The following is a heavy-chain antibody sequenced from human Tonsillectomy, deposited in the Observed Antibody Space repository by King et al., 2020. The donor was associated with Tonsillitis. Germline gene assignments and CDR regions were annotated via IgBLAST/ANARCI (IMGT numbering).Heavy chain of an antibody. CDR3: ASPRAAYCSSTSCQSPTFDY. V-gene: IGHV4-39*01. CDR1: GGSISSSSYY. D-gene: IGHD2-2*01. Sequence: QLQESGPGLVKPSETLSLTCTVSGGSISSSSYYWGWIRQPPGKGLEWIGSIYYSGSTYYNPSLKSRVTISVDTSKNQFSLNLSSVTAADTAVYYCASPRAAYCSSTSCQSPTFDYWGQGTLVTVSS. CDR2: IYYSGST. J-gene: IGHJ4*02.